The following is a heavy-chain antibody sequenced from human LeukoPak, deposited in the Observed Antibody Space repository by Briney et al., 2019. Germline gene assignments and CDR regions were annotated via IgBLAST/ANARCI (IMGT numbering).Heavy chain of an antibody. CDR3: AKDQSMDGGNVRGYFDP. CDR1: GFTFSNYA. J-gene: IGHJ5*02. D-gene: IGHD4-23*01. CDR2: IKNTGDGT. V-gene: IGHV3-23*01. Sequence: GGSLRLSCAASGFTFSNYAMSGVRQARGKGVEGVSGIKNTGDGTYYTQSVKGRLTISRDNSKNTLYLKMNSLRADATAVYYCAKDQSMDGGNVRGYFDPWGQGTLVTVSS.